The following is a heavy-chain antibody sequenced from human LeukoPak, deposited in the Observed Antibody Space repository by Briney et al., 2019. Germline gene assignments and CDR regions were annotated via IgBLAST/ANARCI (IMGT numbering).Heavy chain of an antibody. J-gene: IGHJ4*02. CDR3: ARDGKGRNPIGYYFDY. Sequence: GGSLRLSCAASGFTFSSYEMNWVRQAPRKGLEWVSYISSSGSTIYYAASVKGRFTISRDNAKNSLYLQMSSLRAEDTAVYYCARDGKGRNPIGYYFDYWGQGTLVTVSS. CDR2: ISSSGSTI. CDR1: GFTFSSYE. D-gene: IGHD3-10*01. V-gene: IGHV3-48*03.